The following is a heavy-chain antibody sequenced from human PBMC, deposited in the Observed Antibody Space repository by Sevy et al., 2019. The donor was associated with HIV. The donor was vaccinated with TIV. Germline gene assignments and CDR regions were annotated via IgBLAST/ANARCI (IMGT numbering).Heavy chain of an antibody. CDR2: IYHSGST. CDR3: ARDGKDYYGSGSYSYWFDP. J-gene: IGHJ5*02. V-gene: IGHV4-4*02. D-gene: IGHD3-10*01. CDR1: GGSISSSNW. Sequence: SETLSLTCAVSGGSISSSNWWSWVRQPPGKGLEWIGEIYHSGSTNYNPSLKSRVTISVDKSKNQFSLKLSSVTAAETAVYYCARDGKDYYGSGSYSYWFDPWGQGTLVTVS.